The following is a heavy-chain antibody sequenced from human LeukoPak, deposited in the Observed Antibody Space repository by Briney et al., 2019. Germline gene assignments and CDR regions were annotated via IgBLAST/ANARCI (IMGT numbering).Heavy chain of an antibody. CDR2: VNPNSGNT. D-gene: IGHD3-22*01. V-gene: IGHV1-8*01. CDR1: GYTFTNYD. J-gene: IGHJ4*02. CDR3: ARGLGDYNDKAYFDN. Sequence: ASVKVSCKASGYTFTNYDINWVRQATGQGLEWMGWVNPNSGNTGYAKKFQGRVTMTRNTSISTAYMELSSLRSEDTAVYYCARGLGDYNDKAYFDNWGQGTLVTVSS.